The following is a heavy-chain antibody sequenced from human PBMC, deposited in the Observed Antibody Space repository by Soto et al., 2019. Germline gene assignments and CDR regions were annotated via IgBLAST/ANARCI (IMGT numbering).Heavy chain of an antibody. CDR1: GGSISSGGYY. V-gene: IGHV4-31*03. Sequence: QVQLQESGPGLVKPSQTLSLTCTVSGGSISSGGYYWSWIRQHPGKGLEWIGYIYYSGSTYYNSSLKSRVTISVDTSKNQFSLKLSSVTAADTAVYYCARGRKWVVPAYYFDYWGQGTLVTVSS. J-gene: IGHJ4*02. CDR2: IYYSGST. CDR3: ARGRKWVVPAYYFDY. D-gene: IGHD2-2*01.